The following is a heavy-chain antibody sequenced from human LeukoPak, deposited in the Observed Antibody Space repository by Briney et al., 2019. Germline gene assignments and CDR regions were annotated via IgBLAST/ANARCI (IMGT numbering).Heavy chain of an antibody. J-gene: IGHJ4*02. CDR3: ARNWNDGVDY. CDR2: INPTGGST. CDR1: GYTFTSYY. Sequence: GASVKVSCKASGYTFTSYYMHWVRQAPGQGLEWMGLINPTGGSTGYAQKFQGRVTMTRDMSTSTDYMELSRLRSDDTAVYYCARNWNDGVDYWGQGTLVTVSS. V-gene: IGHV1-46*01. D-gene: IGHD1-1*01.